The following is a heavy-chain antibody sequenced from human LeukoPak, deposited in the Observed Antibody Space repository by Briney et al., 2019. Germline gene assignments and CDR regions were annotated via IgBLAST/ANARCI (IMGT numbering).Heavy chain of an antibody. V-gene: IGHV4-61*01. CDR2: IYNSVNT. CDR1: GTSVSNDHYY. J-gene: IGHJ5*02. CDR3: ARGKYSSTWYIYDP. D-gene: IGHD6-13*01. Sequence: PSETLSLTCTVTGTSVSNDHYYWSWLRQPPGKGLEWIRNIYNSVNTNYSPSLKRLVTMSADTSKNQISLKLSAVTVADTAIYYCARGKYSSTWYIYDPWGQGALVTVSS.